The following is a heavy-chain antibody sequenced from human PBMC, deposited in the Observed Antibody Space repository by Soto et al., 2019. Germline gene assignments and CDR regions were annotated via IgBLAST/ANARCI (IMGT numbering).Heavy chain of an antibody. CDR1: GFTFTNYW. CDR2: IKNDGSSI. V-gene: IGHV3-74*01. Sequence: EVQLVESGGGLVQPGGSLRLSCAASGFTFTNYWMHWVRQAPGKGLVWVSRIKNDGSSISYAESVKGRFTISRDNDKNTLYLQLNSLRAEDTAVYYCARDTFFLAGNSVHGMDVWGQGTTVTVSS. J-gene: IGHJ6*02. D-gene: IGHD3-3*01. CDR3: ARDTFFLAGNSVHGMDV.